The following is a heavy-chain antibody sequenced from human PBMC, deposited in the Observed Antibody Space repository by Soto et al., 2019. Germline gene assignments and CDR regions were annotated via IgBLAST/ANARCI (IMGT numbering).Heavy chain of an antibody. J-gene: IGHJ4*02. Sequence: SETLSLTCTVSGGSISSYYWSWIRQPPGKGLEWIGYIYYSGSTNYNPSLKSRVTISVDTSKNQFSLKLSSVTAADTAVYYCARHSDPPKYSSWYDYWGQGTLVTVSS. CDR3: ARHSDPPKYSSWYDY. V-gene: IGHV4-59*08. D-gene: IGHD6-13*01. CDR1: GGSISSYY. CDR2: IYYSGST.